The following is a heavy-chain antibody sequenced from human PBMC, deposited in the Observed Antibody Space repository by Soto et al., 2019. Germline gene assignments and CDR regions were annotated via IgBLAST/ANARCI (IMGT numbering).Heavy chain of an antibody. V-gene: IGHV3-66*01. CDR2: IYRGGDI. J-gene: IGHJ4*02. CDR3: ARDRRDGDTI. Sequence: EVQVVESGGGLVQPGGSLRLSCAASGFFVTNYYMSWFRQAPGKGLEWVSVIYRGGDIYYGGSVNGRFTTSRDTSMKRLDLQLNSPGVEYTAVYYCARDRRDGDTIWGQGVVVTVSS. CDR1: GFFVTNYY. D-gene: IGHD3-3*01.